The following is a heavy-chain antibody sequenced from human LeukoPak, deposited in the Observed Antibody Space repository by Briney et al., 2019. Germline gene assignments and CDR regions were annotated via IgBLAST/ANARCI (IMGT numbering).Heavy chain of an antibody. V-gene: IGHV4-39*01. J-gene: IGHJ4*02. CDR1: GGSISSSSYY. D-gene: IGHD5-24*01. CDR2: IYYSGST. Sequence: SETLSLTCTVSGGSISSSSYYWGWIRQPPGTGLEWIGSIYYSGSTYYNPSLKSRVTISVDTSKNQFSLKLSSVTAADTAVYYCARQIDGYNDYWGQGTLVTVSS. CDR3: ARQIDGYNDY.